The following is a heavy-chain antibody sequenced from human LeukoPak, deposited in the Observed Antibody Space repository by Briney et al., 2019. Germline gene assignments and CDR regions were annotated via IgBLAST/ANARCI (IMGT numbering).Heavy chain of an antibody. Sequence: GGSLRLSCVASGFTLRVNYMTWIRQTPGRGLEWVSVIYSDGTTKYADSAKGRFTISRDNSKSMVYLQMDRLRAEDTAVYYCAKRSQYYDFWSGPDYWGQGTLVTVSS. D-gene: IGHD3-3*01. CDR1: GFTLRVNY. CDR2: IYSDGTT. CDR3: AKRSQYYDFWSGPDY. V-gene: IGHV3-53*01. J-gene: IGHJ4*02.